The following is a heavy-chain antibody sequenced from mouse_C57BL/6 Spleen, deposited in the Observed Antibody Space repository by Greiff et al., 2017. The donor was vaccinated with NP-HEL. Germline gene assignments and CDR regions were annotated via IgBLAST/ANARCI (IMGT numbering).Heavy chain of an antibody. CDR3: ARLGRWYFDV. D-gene: IGHD4-1*01. CDR1: GFTFSDYG. J-gene: IGHJ1*03. Sequence: EVKLMESGGGLVKPGGSLKLSCAASGFTFSDYGMHWVRQAPEKGLEWVAYISSGSSTIYYADTVKGRSTISRDNAKNTLFLQITSLSSEDTAMYYCARLGRWYFDVWGTGTTVTVSS. V-gene: IGHV5-17*01. CDR2: ISSGSSTI.